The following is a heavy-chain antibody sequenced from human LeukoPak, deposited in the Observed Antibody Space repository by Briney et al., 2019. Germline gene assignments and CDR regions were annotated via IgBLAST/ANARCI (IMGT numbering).Heavy chain of an antibody. CDR2: IGIAGDT. CDR1: GFTFSSYD. Sequence: GGSLRLSCAASGFTFSSYDMHWVRQTTGKGLEWVSSIGIAGDTYYPGSVKGRFTISRENAKNSLYLQMNSLRAGDTAVYYCARAPPYSSAYWGYYGMDVWGQGTTVTVSS. V-gene: IGHV3-13*01. D-gene: IGHD6-6*01. J-gene: IGHJ6*02. CDR3: ARAPPYSSAYWGYYGMDV.